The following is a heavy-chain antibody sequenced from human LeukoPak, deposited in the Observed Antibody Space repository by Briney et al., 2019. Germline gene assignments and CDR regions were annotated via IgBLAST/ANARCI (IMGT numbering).Heavy chain of an antibody. CDR3: AKVLLAFTIFEYYYGMDV. Sequence: GGSLRLSCAASGFTFSSYGMHWVRQAPGKGLEWVAVISYDGSNKYYADSVKGRFTISRDNSKNTLYLQMNSLRAEDTAVYYCAKVLLAFTIFEYYYGMDVWGQGTTVTVSS. V-gene: IGHV3-30*18. CDR2: ISYDGSNK. CDR1: GFTFSSYG. J-gene: IGHJ6*02. D-gene: IGHD3-3*01.